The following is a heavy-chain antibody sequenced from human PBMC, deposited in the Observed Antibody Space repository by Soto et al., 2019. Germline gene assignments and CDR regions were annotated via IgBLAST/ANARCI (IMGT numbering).Heavy chain of an antibody. CDR2: IYYSGST. D-gene: IGHD3-9*01. Sequence: SEALSLSCAVCGGSISSYYWSGIRQPPGEGLGRGASIYYSGSTNYNQSLKSRVTISVDTSKNQFSLNVNSVSAADTAMYYCARSVILSGGSYKGLIRLHYFDTWGPGTLVTVSS. J-gene: IGHJ4*02. V-gene: IGHV4-59*12. CDR1: GGSISSYY. CDR3: ARSVILSGGSYKGLIRLHYFDT.